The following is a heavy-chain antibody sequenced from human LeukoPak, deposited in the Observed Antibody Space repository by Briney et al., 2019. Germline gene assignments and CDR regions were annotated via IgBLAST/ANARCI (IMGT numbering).Heavy chain of an antibody. CDR3: AREGYSSNKYYLDY. Sequence: SETLSLTCTVSSGSISSYYWSWIRQPPGKGLEWIGYIYYSGSTNYNPSLKSRVTISVDTSKNQFSLKLSSVTAADTAVYYCAREGYSSNKYYLDYWGQGTLVTVSS. CDR1: SGSISSYY. V-gene: IGHV4-59*12. CDR2: IYYSGST. D-gene: IGHD6-13*01. J-gene: IGHJ4*02.